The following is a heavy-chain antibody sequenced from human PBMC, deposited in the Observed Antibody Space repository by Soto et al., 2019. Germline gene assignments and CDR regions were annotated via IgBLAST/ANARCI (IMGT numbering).Heavy chain of an antibody. V-gene: IGHV3-23*01. Sequence: GGSLRLSCAASGFTFSSYAMTWVRQAPGKGLEWVSVISGSVGNTYYADSVKGRFAISRDNSKNTMYLHLNSLRAEDTAVYFCAKGGYDFWSGPHYGMDVWGQGTTVTVSS. J-gene: IGHJ6*02. CDR2: ISGSVGNT. CDR1: GFTFSSYA. CDR3: AKGGYDFWSGPHYGMDV. D-gene: IGHD3-3*01.